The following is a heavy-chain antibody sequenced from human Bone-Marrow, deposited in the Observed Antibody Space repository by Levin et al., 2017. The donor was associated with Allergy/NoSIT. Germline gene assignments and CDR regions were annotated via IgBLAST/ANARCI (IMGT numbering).Heavy chain of an antibody. D-gene: IGHD6-13*01. CDR3: ARNHSSSWYGGRDY. J-gene: IGHJ4*02. CDR2: ISWNSGSI. CDR1: GFTFDDYA. Sequence: SCAASGFTFDDYAMHWVRQAPGKGLEWVSGISWNSGSIGYADSVKGRFTISRDNAKNSLYLQMNSLRAEDTALYYCARNHSSSWYGGRDYWGQGTLATVSS. V-gene: IGHV3-9*01.